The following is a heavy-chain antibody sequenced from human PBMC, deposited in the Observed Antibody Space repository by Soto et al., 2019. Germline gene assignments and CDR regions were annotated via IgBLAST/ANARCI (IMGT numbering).Heavy chain of an antibody. Sequence: GESVKISCKGSGYSFTIYWISWVRQMPGKGLEWMGRIDPSDSYTNYSPSFQGHVTISADKSISTAYLQWSSLKASDSAMYYRATLLGGYXSGGSCYQTIYYYGMDVWGQGTTVTVSS. CDR3: ATLLGGYXSGGSCYQTIYYYGMDV. CDR1: GYSFTIYW. CDR2: IDPSDSYT. J-gene: IGHJ6*02. V-gene: IGHV5-10-1*01. D-gene: IGHD2-15*01.